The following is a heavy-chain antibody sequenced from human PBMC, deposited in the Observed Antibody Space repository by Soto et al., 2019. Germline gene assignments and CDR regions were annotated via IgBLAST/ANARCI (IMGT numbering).Heavy chain of an antibody. CDR1: GGSISSSSYY. J-gene: IGHJ4*02. V-gene: IGHV4-39*01. CDR3: ARRSTSTIDY. D-gene: IGHD1-26*01. Sequence: PSETLSLTCTVSGGSISSSSYYWGWIRQPSGKGLEWIGSIYYSGSTYYNPSLKSRVIISVDTSKNQFSLKLSSVTAADTAVYYCARRSTSTIDYWGQGTLVTVSS. CDR2: IYYSGST.